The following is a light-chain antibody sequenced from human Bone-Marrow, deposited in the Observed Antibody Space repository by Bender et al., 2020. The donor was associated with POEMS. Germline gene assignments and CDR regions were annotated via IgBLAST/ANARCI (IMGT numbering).Light chain of an antibody. J-gene: IGLJ3*02. CDR2: EVS. V-gene: IGLV2-14*02. CDR3: CSYTITSTVV. Sequence: QSALTQPASVSGSPGQSITISCTGSSSDVGTYSLVSWYQQFPGEAPKLIIYEVSKRPSGISDRFSGSKSGNTAALTISGLQPEDDATYYCCSYTITSTVVFGGGTRLTVL. CDR1: SSDVGTYSL.